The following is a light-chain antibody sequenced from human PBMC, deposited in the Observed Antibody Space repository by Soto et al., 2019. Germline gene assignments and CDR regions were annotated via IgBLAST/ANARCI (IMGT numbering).Light chain of an antibody. CDR3: QQSYSTPEP. CDR1: QSISSY. V-gene: IGKV1-39*01. CDR2: AAS. J-gene: IGKJ1*01. Sequence: DIQMTQSPSSLSASVGDRVTITCRASQSISSYLNWYQQKPGKAPKLLIYAASSLPSGVPSRFSGSGSGTDFTLTISSLQPEDFATYYCQQSYSTPEPFGQGTKVQIK.